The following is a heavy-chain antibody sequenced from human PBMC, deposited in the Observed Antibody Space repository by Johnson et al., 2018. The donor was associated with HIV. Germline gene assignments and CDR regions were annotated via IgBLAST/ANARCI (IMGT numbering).Heavy chain of an antibody. Sequence: MQLVESGGGVVQPGRSLRLSCAASGFTVSSNYMSWVRQAPGKGLEWVSVIYSGGRTYYADSVKGRFTISRDNSKNTLYLQMNSLRAEDTAVYYCARAGRSIVGATRIGRMAFDIWGQGTMVTVSS. V-gene: IGHV3-66*02. CDR2: IYSGGRT. CDR1: GFTVSSNY. J-gene: IGHJ3*02. D-gene: IGHD1-26*01. CDR3: ARAGRSIVGATRIGRMAFDI.